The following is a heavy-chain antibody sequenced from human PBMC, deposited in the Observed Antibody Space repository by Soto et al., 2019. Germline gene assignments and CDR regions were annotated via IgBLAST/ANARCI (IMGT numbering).Heavy chain of an antibody. Sequence: EVQLLESGGGLVQPGGSLRLSCAASGFTFSIYAMNWVRQAPGKGLEWVSVISGSGGSTYYADSVKGRFTISRDNSKNTLYWQRNSRRAEDTAVYDCARRTVGWYFDLWGRGTLVTVSS. CDR2: ISGSGGST. J-gene: IGHJ2*01. D-gene: IGHD4-17*01. V-gene: IGHV3-23*01. CDR3: ARRTVGWYFDL. CDR1: GFTFSIYA.